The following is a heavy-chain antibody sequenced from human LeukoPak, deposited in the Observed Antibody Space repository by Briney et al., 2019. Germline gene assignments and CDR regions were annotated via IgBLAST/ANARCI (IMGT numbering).Heavy chain of an antibody. Sequence: PGGSLRLSRAASGFIFSSYGMSWVRQAPGKGLEWVSAISGSGGSTYYADSVKGRFTISRDNSKNTLYLQMNSLRAEDTAVYYCAKDFRAVAGTPRNYWGQGTLVTVSS. CDR1: GFIFSSYG. V-gene: IGHV3-23*01. D-gene: IGHD6-19*01. CDR2: ISGSGGST. CDR3: AKDFRAVAGTPRNY. J-gene: IGHJ4*02.